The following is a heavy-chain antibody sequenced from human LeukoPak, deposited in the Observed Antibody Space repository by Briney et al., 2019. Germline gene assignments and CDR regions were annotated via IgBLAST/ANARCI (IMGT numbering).Heavy chain of an antibody. V-gene: IGHV3-30*04. CDR1: GFTIIGYA. J-gene: IGHJ5*02. Sequence: GGPLRLSCAASGFTIIGYAMYWVRQAPGKGLEFVASISHDATERYRESVKGRFTISRDTSKNTVYLQMNTLRAEDSALYYCTRTGLGYRLGNGLDAWGQGTQVTVSS. CDR2: ISHDATE. D-gene: IGHD5-18*01. CDR3: TRTGLGYRLGNGLDA.